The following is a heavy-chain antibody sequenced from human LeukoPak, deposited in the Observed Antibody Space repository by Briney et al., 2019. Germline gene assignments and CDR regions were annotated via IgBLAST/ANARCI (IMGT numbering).Heavy chain of an antibody. V-gene: IGHV4-59*01. Sequence: PSETLSLTCTVSGGSISSYYWSWLRQPPGKGLEGIGYIYYSGSTNYNPSLKSRVTISVDTSKNQFSLKLSSVTAADTAVYYCARERHYYGSVNRGAFDIWGQGTMVTVSS. D-gene: IGHD3-10*01. J-gene: IGHJ3*02. CDR2: IYYSGST. CDR1: GGSISSYY. CDR3: ARERHYYGSVNRGAFDI.